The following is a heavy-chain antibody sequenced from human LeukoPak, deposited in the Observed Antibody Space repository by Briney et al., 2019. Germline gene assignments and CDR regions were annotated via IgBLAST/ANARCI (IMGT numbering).Heavy chain of an antibody. J-gene: IGHJ3*02. Sequence: ASVKVSCKASGYTFTGYYMHWVRQAPGQGLEWMGRINPNSGGTNYAQKFQGRVTMTRDTSISTAYMELSRLRSEDTAVYYCARGAGGRAAHAFDIWGQGTMVTVSS. V-gene: IGHV1-2*06. CDR3: ARGAGGRAAHAFDI. CDR1: GYTFTGYY. CDR2: INPNSGGT. D-gene: IGHD1-26*01.